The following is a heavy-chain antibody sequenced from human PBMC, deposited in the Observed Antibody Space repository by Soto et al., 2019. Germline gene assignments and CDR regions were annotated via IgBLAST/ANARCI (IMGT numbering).Heavy chain of an antibody. CDR3: ARVDSSGYYSPPYYFDY. J-gene: IGHJ4*02. CDR2: IYYSGST. CDR1: GGSISSYY. V-gene: IGHV4-59*01. D-gene: IGHD3-22*01. Sequence: PSETLSLTCTVSGGSISSYYWSWIRQPPGKGLEWIGYIYYSGSTNYNPSLKSRVTISVDTSKNQFSLKLSSVTAADTAVYYCARVDSSGYYSPPYYFDYWGQGTLVTVSS.